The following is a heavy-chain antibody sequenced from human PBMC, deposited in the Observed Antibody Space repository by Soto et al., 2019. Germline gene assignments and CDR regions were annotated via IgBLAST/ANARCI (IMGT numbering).Heavy chain of an antibody. CDR2: INHSGST. D-gene: IGHD3-9*01. CDR1: GGSLSGYY. Sequence: SETLSLTCAVSGGSLSGYYWSWIRQSPGKGLEWIGEINHSGSTNYNPSLKSRVTISVDTSKNQFSLKLSSVTAADTAVYYCGRLGYFDWPWYYFDYWGQGTLVTVSS. V-gene: IGHV4-34*01. CDR3: GRLGYFDWPWYYFDY. J-gene: IGHJ4*02.